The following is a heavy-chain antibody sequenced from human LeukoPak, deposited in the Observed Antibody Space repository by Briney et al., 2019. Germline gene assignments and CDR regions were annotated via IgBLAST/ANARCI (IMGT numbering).Heavy chain of an antibody. CDR3: ARERGSGWFDY. D-gene: IGHD6-19*01. Sequence: GASVKVSCKASGYTFTSYYMHWVRQAPGQGLEWMGIINPSGGSTSYAQKFQGRVTITADESTSTAYMELSSLRSEDTAVYYCARERGSGWFDYWGQGTLVTVSS. CDR2: INPSGGST. V-gene: IGHV1-46*01. CDR1: GYTFTSYY. J-gene: IGHJ5*01.